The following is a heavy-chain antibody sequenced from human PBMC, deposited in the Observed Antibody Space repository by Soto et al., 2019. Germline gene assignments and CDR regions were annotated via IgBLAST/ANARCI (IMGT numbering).Heavy chain of an antibody. J-gene: IGHJ4*02. V-gene: IGHV3-23*01. CDR1: GFSFSNYA. CDR3: AKGYSTSFDY. Sequence: LRLSCAASGFSFSNYAMNWVRQAPGKGLEWVSAISAGGSNTNYADSVKGRFTISSDNSKNTLYLQMNGLRADDTAVYYCAKGYSTSFDYWGQGTPVTVSS. CDR2: ISAGGSNT. D-gene: IGHD6-6*01.